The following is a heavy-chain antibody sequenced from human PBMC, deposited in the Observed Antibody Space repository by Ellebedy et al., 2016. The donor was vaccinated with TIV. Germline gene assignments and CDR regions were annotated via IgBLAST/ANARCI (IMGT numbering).Heavy chain of an antibody. V-gene: IGHV4-59*01. CDR3: ARGAPFPYYFDS. J-gene: IGHJ4*02. CDR2: IYHSGSN. Sequence: MPSETLSLTCAVSGGFISNYYWTWIRQSPETGLEWIGYIYHSGSNGSTPSLKSRVTISVDTPKNQFSLKLNSVTAADTAVYYGARGAPFPYYFDSWGQGLLVTVSS. CDR1: GGFISNYY.